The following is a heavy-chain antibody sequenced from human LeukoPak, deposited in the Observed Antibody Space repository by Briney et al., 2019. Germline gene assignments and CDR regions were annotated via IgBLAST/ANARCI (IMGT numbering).Heavy chain of an antibody. CDR1: GGSISSGDYY. CDR3: ARATIREDIVVVPAAIDY. V-gene: IGHV4-30-4*01. D-gene: IGHD2-2*01. CDR2: IYYSGST. J-gene: IGHJ4*02. Sequence: PSETLSLTCTVSGGSISSGDYYWSWIRQPPGKGLEWIGYIYYSGSTYYNPSLKSRVTISVDTSKNQFSLKLSSVIAADTAVYYCARATIREDIVVVPAAIDYWGQGTLATVSS.